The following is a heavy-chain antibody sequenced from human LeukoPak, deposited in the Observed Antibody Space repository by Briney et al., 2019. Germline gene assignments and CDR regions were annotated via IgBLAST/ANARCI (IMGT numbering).Heavy chain of an antibody. J-gene: IGHJ4*02. D-gene: IGHD3-10*01. CDR1: GGSFSGYY. V-gene: IGHV4-34*01. Sequence: PSETLSLTCAVYGGSFSGYYWSWIRQPPGKGLEWIGEINHSGSTNYNPSLKSRVTISVDTSKNQFSLKLSSVTAADTAVYYCARGLGRSGVPDRGDYWGQGTLVTVSS. CDR3: ARGLGRSGVPDRGDY. CDR2: INHSGST.